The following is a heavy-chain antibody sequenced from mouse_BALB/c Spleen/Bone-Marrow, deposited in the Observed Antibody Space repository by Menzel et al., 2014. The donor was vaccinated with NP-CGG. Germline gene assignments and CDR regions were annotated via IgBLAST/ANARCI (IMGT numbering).Heavy chain of an antibody. D-gene: IGHD2-12*01. V-gene: IGHV1-7*01. CDR2: INPSTGYT. J-gene: IGHJ2*01. CDR3: ARWGDDGTFDY. Sequence: VHLVESGAELAKPGASVKMSCKASGYTFXSYWMHWVKQRPGQGLEWIGYINPSTGYTEYNQKFKDKATLTADKSSSTAYMQLSSLTSENSAVYYCARWGDDGTFDYWGQGTTLTVSS. CDR1: GYTFXSYW.